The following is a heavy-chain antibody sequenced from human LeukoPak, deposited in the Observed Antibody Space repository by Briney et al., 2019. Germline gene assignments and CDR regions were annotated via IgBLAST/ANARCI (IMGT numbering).Heavy chain of an antibody. Sequence: GASMKVSCKASGYTFTSYYMHWVRQAPGQGLEWMGWINPNSGGTNYAQKFQGRVTMTRDTSISTAYMELSRPRSDDTAVYYCARSPCVKPEIRDLFDYWGQGTLVTVSS. CDR2: INPNSGGT. D-gene: IGHD1-14*01. V-gene: IGHV1-2*02. CDR3: ARSPCVKPEIRDLFDY. J-gene: IGHJ4*02. CDR1: GYTFTSYY.